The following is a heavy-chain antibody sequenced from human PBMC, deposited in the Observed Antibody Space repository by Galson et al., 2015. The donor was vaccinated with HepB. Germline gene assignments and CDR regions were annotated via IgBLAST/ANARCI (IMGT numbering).Heavy chain of an antibody. CDR1: GSSFTSYW. Sequence: QSGAEVTKPGESLRISCKGSGSSFTSYWISWVRQMPGKGLEWMGRIDPSDSYTNYSPSFQGHVTISADKSISTAYLQWSSLKASDTAMYYCARHLRPVVVTARDAFDIWGQGTMVTVSS. CDR2: IDPSDSYT. V-gene: IGHV5-10-1*01. J-gene: IGHJ3*02. D-gene: IGHD2-21*02. CDR3: ARHLRPVVVTARDAFDI.